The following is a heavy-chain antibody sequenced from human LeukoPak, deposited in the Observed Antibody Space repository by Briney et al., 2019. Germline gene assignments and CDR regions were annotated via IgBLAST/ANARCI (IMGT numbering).Heavy chain of an antibody. D-gene: IGHD2-21*02. V-gene: IGHV3-53*01. Sequence: GGSLRLSCAASGFTVSSNYMSWVRQAPGKGLEWVSVIYSGGSTYYADSVKGRFTISRDNSKNTLYLQMNSLRAEDTAVYYCARDQIYCGGVCYSNYYYYYGMDVWGQGTTVTVSS. CDR1: GFTVSSNY. J-gene: IGHJ6*02. CDR2: IYSGGST. CDR3: ARDQIYCGGVCYSNYYYYYGMDV.